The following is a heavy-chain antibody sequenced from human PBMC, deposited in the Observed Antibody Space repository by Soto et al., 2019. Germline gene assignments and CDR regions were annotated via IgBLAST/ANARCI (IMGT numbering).Heavy chain of an antibody. J-gene: IGHJ5*02. CDR2: IIPIIGII. Sequence: QVQLVQSGAEVKKPGSSVKVSCKASGGTFSTYTITWVRQAPGQGLEWMGRIIPIIGIINYAQKFQGSVTISADKFAGTAYMELTGLRSDDTAVYYCAGGPDSHYSDSHASSYPWGQGTLVTVSS. CDR1: GGTFSTYT. V-gene: IGHV1-69*02. CDR3: AGGPDSHYSDSHASSYP. D-gene: IGHD4-4*01.